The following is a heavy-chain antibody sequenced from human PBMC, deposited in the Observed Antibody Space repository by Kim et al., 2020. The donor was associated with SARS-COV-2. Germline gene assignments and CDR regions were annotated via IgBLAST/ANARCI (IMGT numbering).Heavy chain of an antibody. CDR3: AREVAVAATGDY. D-gene: IGHD6-19*01. Sequence: KYSQKFQGRVTITRDTSASTAYMELSSLRSEDTAVYYCAREVAVAATGDYWGQGTLVTVSS. J-gene: IGHJ4*02. V-gene: IGHV1-3*01.